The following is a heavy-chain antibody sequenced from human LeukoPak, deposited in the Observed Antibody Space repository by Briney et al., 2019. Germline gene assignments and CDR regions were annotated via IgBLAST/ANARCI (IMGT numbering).Heavy chain of an antibody. D-gene: IGHD3-16*02. CDR1: GYTFTAYY. V-gene: IGHV1-2*02. CDR2: INPNSGGT. CDR3: ARNGAWGSYRLHDF. J-gene: IGHJ4*02. Sequence: ASVKVSCKASGYTFTAYYIHWVRQAPGQELEWMGWINPNSGGTNYAQKFQGRVTMTRDTSISTAYMELTNLISDDTAVYYCARNGAWGSYRLHDFWGQGTLVTVSS.